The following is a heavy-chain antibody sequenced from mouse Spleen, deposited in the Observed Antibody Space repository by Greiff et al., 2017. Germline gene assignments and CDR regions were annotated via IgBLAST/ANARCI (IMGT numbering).Heavy chain of an antibody. CDR3: APIYYDYDGYAMDY. J-gene: IGHJ4*01. CDR1: GFTFSDYG. D-gene: IGHD2-4*01. V-gene: IGHV5-17*01. Sequence: EVKVVESGGGLVKPGGSLKLSCAASGFTFSDYGMHWVRQAPEKGLEWVAYISSGSSTIYYADTVKGRFTISRDNAKNTLFLQMTSLRSEDTAMYYCAPIYYDYDGYAMDYWGQGTSVTVSS. CDR2: ISSGSSTI.